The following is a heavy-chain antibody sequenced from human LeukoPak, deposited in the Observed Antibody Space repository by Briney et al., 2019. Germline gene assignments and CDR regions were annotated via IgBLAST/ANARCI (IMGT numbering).Heavy chain of an antibody. CDR1: GGSISSYY. CDR3: AESRDGYNFVY. D-gene: IGHD5-24*01. Sequence: PSDTLSLTCTVSGGSISSYYWNWLRHPPGKGLEWIGYIYYSGSTNYNPSLKSRVTISVDTSKNQFSLNLTSVTAADTAVYYCAESRDGYNFVYWGQGTLVTVSS. CDR2: IYYSGST. J-gene: IGHJ4*02. V-gene: IGHV4-59*08.